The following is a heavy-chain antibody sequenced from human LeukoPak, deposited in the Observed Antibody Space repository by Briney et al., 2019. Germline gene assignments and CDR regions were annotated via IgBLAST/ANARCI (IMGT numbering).Heavy chain of an antibody. CDR3: ASSVQFEAGVVIYAFDI. CDR2: FNVAETDT. Sequence: ASVKVSCKVSGYTLSELSMHWVRQSPGKGLEWMGGFNVAETDTIYAQKFQGGVTMTRDTSISTAYTELSRLRSDDTAVYYCASSVQFEAGVVIYAFDIWGQGTMVTVSS. CDR1: GYTLSELS. J-gene: IGHJ3*02. V-gene: IGHV1-24*01. D-gene: IGHD3-3*01.